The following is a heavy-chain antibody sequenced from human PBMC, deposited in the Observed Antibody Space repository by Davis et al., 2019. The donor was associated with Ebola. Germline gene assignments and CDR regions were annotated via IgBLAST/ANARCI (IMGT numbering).Heavy chain of an antibody. J-gene: IGHJ6*02. V-gene: IGHV1-69*13. CDR1: GGTFSSYA. CDR2: IIPIFGTA. CDR3: ARGYSSSGWGAAGDYYYYGMDV. D-gene: IGHD6-19*01. Sequence: SVKVSCKASGGTFSSYAISWVRQAPGQGLEWMGGIIPIFGTANYAQKFQGRVTITADESTSTAYMELSSLRSEDTAVYYCARGYSSSGWGAAGDYYYYGMDVWGQGTTVTVSS.